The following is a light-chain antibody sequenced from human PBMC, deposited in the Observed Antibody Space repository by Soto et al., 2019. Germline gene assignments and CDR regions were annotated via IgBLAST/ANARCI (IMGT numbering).Light chain of an antibody. V-gene: IGKV3-15*01. CDR3: QQYNNWPRT. Sequence: IVTTQSPATLSVSPRERATLSCRASQSVSSDLAWYHQKPGQAPRLLIYGASTRATGIPARFSGSGSGTEFTLTINSLQSEDFAVYYCQQYNNWPRTFGQGTKVDI. CDR1: QSVSSD. J-gene: IGKJ1*01. CDR2: GAS.